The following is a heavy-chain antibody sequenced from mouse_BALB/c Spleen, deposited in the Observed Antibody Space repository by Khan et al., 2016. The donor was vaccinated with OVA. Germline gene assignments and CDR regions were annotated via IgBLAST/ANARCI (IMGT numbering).Heavy chain of an antibody. J-gene: IGHJ2*01. CDR2: ISYSGST. D-gene: IGHD1-2*01. Sequence: EVQLQESGPGLVKPSQSLYLTCTATGYSITSGFGRNWIRQFPGNKLEWMGYISYSGSTNYNPSLKSRISITRDTSKNQFFLQLNSVTTEDTATYYCARTARIKYWGQGTTLTVSS. CDR3: ARTARIKY. V-gene: IGHV3-1*02. CDR1: GYSITSGFG.